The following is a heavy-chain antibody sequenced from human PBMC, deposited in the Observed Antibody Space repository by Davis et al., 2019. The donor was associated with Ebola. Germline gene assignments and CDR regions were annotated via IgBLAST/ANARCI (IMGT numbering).Heavy chain of an antibody. CDR2: INHSGST. D-gene: IGHD6-19*01. V-gene: IGHV4-34*01. J-gene: IGHJ4*02. Sequence: MPSETLSLTCAVYGGTFIDYYWSWIRQPPGKGLEWIGEINHSGSTNYNPSLKSRVTISVDTSKNQFSLKLSSVTAADTAVYYCARGRGYSSGWRLFDYWGQGTLVTVSS. CDR3: ARGRGYSSGWRLFDY. CDR1: GGTFIDYY.